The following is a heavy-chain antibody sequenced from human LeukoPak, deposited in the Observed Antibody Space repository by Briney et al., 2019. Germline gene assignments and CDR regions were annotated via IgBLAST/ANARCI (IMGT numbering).Heavy chain of an antibody. CDR2: ISSSSSYI. CDR3: AVSGSNYVFDY. V-gene: IGHV3-21*01. D-gene: IGHD3-22*01. J-gene: IGHJ4*02. CDR1: GFTFSSYS. Sequence: GGSLRLSCAASGFTFSSYSMNWVRQAPGKGLERVSCISSSSSYIYYADSVKGRFTISRDNAKNSLYLQMNSLRAEDTAVYYCAVSGSNYVFDYWGQGTLVTVSS.